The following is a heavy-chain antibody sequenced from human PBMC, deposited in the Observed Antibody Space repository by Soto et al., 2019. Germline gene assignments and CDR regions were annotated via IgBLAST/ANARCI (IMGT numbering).Heavy chain of an antibody. D-gene: IGHD4-4*01. J-gene: IGHJ6*02. Sequence: SVKVSCKASGGTFSSYAISWVRQAPGQGLEWMGGIIPIFGTANYAQKFQGRVTITADESTSTAYMELSSLRSEDTAVYYCARLDSSRQSYYYYGMDVWGQGTTVTVSS. CDR3: ARLDSSRQSYYYYGMDV. V-gene: IGHV1-69*13. CDR2: IIPIFGTA. CDR1: GGTFSSYA.